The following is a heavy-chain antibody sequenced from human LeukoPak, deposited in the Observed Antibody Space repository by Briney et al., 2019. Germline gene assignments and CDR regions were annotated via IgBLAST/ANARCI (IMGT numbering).Heavy chain of an antibody. Sequence: SETLSLTCAVYGGSFSGYYWSWIRQPPGKGLEWIGEINHSGSTNYNPSLKSRVTISADTSKNQFSLKLTSVTAADTAVYYCAKSNGYGLVDIWGQGTMVTVSS. CDR2: INHSGST. V-gene: IGHV4-34*01. J-gene: IGHJ3*02. CDR1: GGSFSGYY. D-gene: IGHD3-10*01. CDR3: AKSNGYGLVDI.